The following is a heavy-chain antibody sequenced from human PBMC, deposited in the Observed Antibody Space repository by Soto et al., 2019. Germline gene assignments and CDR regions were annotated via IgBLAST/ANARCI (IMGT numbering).Heavy chain of an antibody. J-gene: IGHJ4*02. Sequence: QVQLQQWGAGLLKPSETLSLTCAVYGGSFSGYYWSWIRQPPGKGLEWIGEINHSGSTNYNPSLKSRVTISVDTSKNQFSLKLSSVTAADTAVYYCARGQRQQLPGPYFDYWGQGTLVTVSS. CDR2: INHSGST. D-gene: IGHD6-13*01. V-gene: IGHV4-34*01. CDR3: ARGQRQQLPGPYFDY. CDR1: GGSFSGYY.